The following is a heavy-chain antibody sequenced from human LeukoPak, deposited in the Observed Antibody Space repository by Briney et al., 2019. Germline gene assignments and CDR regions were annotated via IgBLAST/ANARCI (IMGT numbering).Heavy chain of an antibody. D-gene: IGHD1-26*01. V-gene: IGHV3-33*01. J-gene: IGHJ4*02. Sequence: GGSLRLSCAASGFTFSSYGMHWVRRAPGKGLEWVADIWYDGSNKYYVDSVKGRFTISRDNSKNTLYVQMNSLRAEDTAVYYCARDENGIVASPQDFWGQGTLVTDSS. CDR2: IWYDGSNK. CDR3: ARDENGIVASPQDF. CDR1: GFTFSSYG.